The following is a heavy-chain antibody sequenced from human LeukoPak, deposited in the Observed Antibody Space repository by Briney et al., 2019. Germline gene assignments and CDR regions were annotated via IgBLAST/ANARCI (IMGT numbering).Heavy chain of an antibody. CDR2: IYYSGST. D-gene: IGHD1-26*01. CDR1: SGSISTNY. CDR3: ARASGGYIFDI. J-gene: IGHJ3*02. Sequence: SETLSLTCTVSSGSISTNYWSWIRQPPGKGLEGIGNIYYSGSTNYNPSLKSRVTMSVDTSKNQFSLKLSSVTAADTAVYYCARASGGYIFDIWGQGTMVTVSS. V-gene: IGHV4-59*01.